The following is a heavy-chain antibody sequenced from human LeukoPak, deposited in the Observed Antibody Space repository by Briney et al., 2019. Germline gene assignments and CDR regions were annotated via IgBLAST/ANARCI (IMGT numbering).Heavy chain of an antibody. CDR1: GFTFSGSA. Sequence: PGGSLKLSCAASGFTFSGSAMHWVRQASGKGLEWVGRIRSEANSYATAYAASVKGRFTISRDDSKNTAYLQMNSLKTEDTAVYYCTRPQDYSNYESAFDIWGQGTMVTVSS. D-gene: IGHD4-11*01. V-gene: IGHV3-73*01. CDR3: TRPQDYSNYESAFDI. J-gene: IGHJ3*02. CDR2: IRSEANSYAT.